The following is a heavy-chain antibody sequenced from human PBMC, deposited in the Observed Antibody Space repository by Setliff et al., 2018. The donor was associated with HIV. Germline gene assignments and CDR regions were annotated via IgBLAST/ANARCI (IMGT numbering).Heavy chain of an antibody. V-gene: IGHV4-61*02. D-gene: IGHD6-13*01. CDR2: IYTSGST. CDR3: VRGPHTSSWYGGYAFDI. Sequence: SETLSLTCTVSGGSIISGSNYWSWIRQPAGKGLEWIGRIYTSGSTNYNPSLKSRVTTSVDTSKDQFSLNLNSVTAADTAVYYCVRGPHTSSWYGGYAFDIWGQGTMVTVSS. CDR1: GGSIISGSNY. J-gene: IGHJ3*02.